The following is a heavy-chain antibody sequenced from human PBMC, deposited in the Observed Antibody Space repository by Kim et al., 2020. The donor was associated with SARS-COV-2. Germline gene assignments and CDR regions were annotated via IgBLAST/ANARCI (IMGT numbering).Heavy chain of an antibody. Sequence: SETLSLTCSVSGGSIITSSYYWAWVRQPSGKGLEWIGSISSDGTTYYNSSLRSRVTMDVDTSTNQFSLKVTSGTAADTAVYYCATHLRGAIIYFDYWGQG. CDR3: ATHLRGAIIYFDY. V-gene: IGHV4-39*01. J-gene: IGHJ4*02. D-gene: IGHD1-26*01. CDR2: ISSDGTT. CDR1: GGSIITSSYY.